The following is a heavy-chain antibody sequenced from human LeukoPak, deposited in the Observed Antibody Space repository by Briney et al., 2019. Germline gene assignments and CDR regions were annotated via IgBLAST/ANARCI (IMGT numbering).Heavy chain of an antibody. J-gene: IGHJ4*02. CDR2: INHSGST. Sequence: PSETLSLTCAVYGESFSGYYWSWIRQPPGEGLEWIREINHSGSTNYNPSLKSRVTISVDTSKNQFSLKLSSVTAADTAVYYCASRKVTMVRGAASFDYWAREPWSPSPQ. CDR1: GESFSGYY. CDR3: ASRKVTMVRGAASFDY. V-gene: IGHV4-34*01. D-gene: IGHD3-10*01.